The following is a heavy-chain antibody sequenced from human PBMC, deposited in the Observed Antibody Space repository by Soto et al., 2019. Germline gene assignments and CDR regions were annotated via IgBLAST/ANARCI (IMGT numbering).Heavy chain of an antibody. Sequence: SLRLSCAASGFTFSSYSMNWVRQAPGKGLEWVSSISSSSSYIYYADSVKGRFTISRDNAKNSLYLQMNSLRAEDTAVYYCARSVTVTTWDGEFDYWGQGTLVTVSS. J-gene: IGHJ4*02. CDR1: GFTFSSYS. D-gene: IGHD4-17*01. V-gene: IGHV3-21*01. CDR3: ARSVTVTTWDGEFDY. CDR2: ISSSSSYI.